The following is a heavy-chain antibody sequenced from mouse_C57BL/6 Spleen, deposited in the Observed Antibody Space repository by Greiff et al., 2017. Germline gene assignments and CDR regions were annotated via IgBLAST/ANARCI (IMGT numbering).Heavy chain of an antibody. CDR1: GYSITSGYY. CDR2: ISYDGSN. D-gene: IGHD3-2*02. CDR3: ARGSSGYGYYFDY. V-gene: IGHV3-6*01. Sequence: EVQLQESGPGLVKPSQSLSLTCSVTGYSITSGYYWNWIRQFPGNKLEWMGYISYDGSNNYNPSLKNRISITRDTSKNQFFLKLNSVTTEDTATXYCARGSSGYGYYFDYWGQGTTLTVSS. J-gene: IGHJ2*01.